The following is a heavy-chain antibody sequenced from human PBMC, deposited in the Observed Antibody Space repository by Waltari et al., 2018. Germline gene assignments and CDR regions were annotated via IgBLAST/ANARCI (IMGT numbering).Heavy chain of an antibody. CDR3: ARGLSIAAAGSGY. D-gene: IGHD6-13*01. V-gene: IGHV4-34*01. CDR2: INHRGGN. CDR1: GGSFSGYY. Sequence: QVQLQQWGAGLLKPSETLSLTCAVYGGSFSGYYWSWIRQPPGKGLEWIGEINHRGGNNYNPFLKERVTIAVDTAKNQFSLKLRSVTAADTAVYYCARGLSIAAAGSGYWGQGTLVTVSS. J-gene: IGHJ4*02.